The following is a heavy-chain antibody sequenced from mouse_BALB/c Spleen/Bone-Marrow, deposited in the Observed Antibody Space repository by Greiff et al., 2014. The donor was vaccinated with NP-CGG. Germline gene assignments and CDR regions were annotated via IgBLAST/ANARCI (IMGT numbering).Heavy chain of an antibody. D-gene: IGHD2-12*01. Sequence: QVQLKESGPGLVAPSQSLSITCTVSGFSLSRYSVHWVRQPPGKGLEWLGRLWGGGSTDYNSALKSRLSISKDNSKSQVFLKMNSLQTDDTAMYYCSSKLPHYCYYEWDAMYYWGQGTSVTVSS. J-gene: IGHJ4*01. CDR3: SSKLPHYCYYEWDAMYY. CDR1: GFSLSRYS. CDR2: LWGGGST. V-gene: IGHV2-6-4*01.